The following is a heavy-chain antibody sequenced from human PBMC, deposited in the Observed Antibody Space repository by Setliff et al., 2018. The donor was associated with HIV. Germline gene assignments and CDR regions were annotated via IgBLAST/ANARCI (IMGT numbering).Heavy chain of an antibody. CDR1: GYSFTNDW. Sequence: RGESLKISCEGSGYSFTNDWIAWVRQMPGKGLEWMGFIYPGDSDTRYSLSFQGQVTISADKSISTAYLQWSSLKASDTAMYYCARGDYYDSSGYYVPAALDIWGQGTMVTVSS. V-gene: IGHV5-51*01. CDR2: IYPGDSDT. D-gene: IGHD3-22*01. CDR3: ARGDYYDSSGYYVPAALDI. J-gene: IGHJ3*02.